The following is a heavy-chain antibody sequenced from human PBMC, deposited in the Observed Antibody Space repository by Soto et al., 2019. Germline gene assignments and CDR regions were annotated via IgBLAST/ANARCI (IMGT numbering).Heavy chain of an antibody. V-gene: IGHV4-39*07. J-gene: IGHJ6*02. CDR1: GDSITSNSCF. Sequence: PSETLSLTCPVSGDSITSNSCFWAWIRQPPGKGLEWIGSIYYSGGTYYNPSLKSRVTISVDTSKNQFSLKLSSVTAADTAVYYCACIFSGGYGYGFYYYGMDVWGQGTTVTVSS. CDR2: IYYSGGT. D-gene: IGHD5-18*01. CDR3: ACIFSGGYGYGFYYYGMDV.